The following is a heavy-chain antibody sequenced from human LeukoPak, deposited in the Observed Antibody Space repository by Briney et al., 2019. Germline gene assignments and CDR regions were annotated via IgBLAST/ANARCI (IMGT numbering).Heavy chain of an antibody. J-gene: IGHJ4*02. CDR2: ISSSSSYI. CDR1: GFTFSSYS. CDR3: ARDSDSSGYCDY. Sequence: GGSLRLSCAASGFTFSSYSMNWVRQAPGKGLEWVSSISSSSSYIYYADSVKGRFTISRDDAKNSLYLQMNSLRAEDTAVYYCARDSDSSGYCDYWGQGALVTVSS. D-gene: IGHD3-22*01. V-gene: IGHV3-21*01.